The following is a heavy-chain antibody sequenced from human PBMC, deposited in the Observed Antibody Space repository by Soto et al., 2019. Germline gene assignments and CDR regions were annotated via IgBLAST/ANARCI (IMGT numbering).Heavy chain of an antibody. CDR1: GGTFSSSA. CDR2: IIPIFGTA. CDR3: ARVGEYYDILTGYSAYYYYYGMDV. D-gene: IGHD3-9*01. J-gene: IGHJ6*02. V-gene: IGHV1-69*13. Sequence: SVKVSCKASGGTFSSSAISWVRQAPGQGLEWMGGIIPIFGTANYAQKFQGRVTITADESTSTAYMELSSLRSEDTAVYYCARVGEYYDILTGYSAYYYYYGMDVWGQGTTVTVSS.